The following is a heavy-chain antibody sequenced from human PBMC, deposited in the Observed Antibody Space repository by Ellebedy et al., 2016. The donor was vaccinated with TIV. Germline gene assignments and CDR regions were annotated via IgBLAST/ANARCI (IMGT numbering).Heavy chain of an antibody. CDR1: GFTFSNYA. J-gene: IGHJ4*02. V-gene: IGHV3-23*01. CDR2: ISGNGGST. D-gene: IGHD4-17*01. CDR3: VKHIGRDYGDRMDY. Sequence: GGSLRLSCAASGFTFSNYAMSWVRQTPEKRLEWVSDISGNGGSTYSPDSVRGRFTISRDNSKTTLYLQMNSLRAEDTAIYYCVKHIGRDYGDRMDYWGQGTLVTVSS.